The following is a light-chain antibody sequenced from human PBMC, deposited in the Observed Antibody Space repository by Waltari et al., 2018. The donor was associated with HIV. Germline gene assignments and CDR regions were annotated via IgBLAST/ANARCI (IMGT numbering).Light chain of an antibody. Sequence: DIQMTHSPSSLYASVGDRVTINYRSSQGIRNFLAWYQQKPGKAPRLLLSLASKLESGVPCRASGSGSGTDYTVTISSLQPEQFADYDCQHYYNTRPWTFGPGTQVEIQ. CDR1: QGIRNF. CDR3: QHYYNTRPWT. CDR2: LAS. J-gene: IGKJ1*01. V-gene: IGKV1-NL1*01.